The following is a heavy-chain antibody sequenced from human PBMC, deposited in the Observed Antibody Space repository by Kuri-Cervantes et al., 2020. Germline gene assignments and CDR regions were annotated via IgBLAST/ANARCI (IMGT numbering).Heavy chain of an antibody. Sequence: GESLNISCAASGFTFSSYWMSWVRQAPGKGLEWVANIKQDGSEKYYVDSVKGRFTISRDNAKNSLYLQMNSLRAEDTAVYYCTKGSLATVTFNYFDNWGQGIQVTVSS. J-gene: IGHJ4*02. CDR1: GFTFSSYW. CDR3: TKGSLATVTFNYFDN. V-gene: IGHV3-7*01. D-gene: IGHD4-17*01. CDR2: IKQDGSEK.